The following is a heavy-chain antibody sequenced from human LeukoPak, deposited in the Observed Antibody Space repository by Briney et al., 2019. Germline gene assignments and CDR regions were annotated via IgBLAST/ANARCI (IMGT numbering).Heavy chain of an antibody. Sequence: GGSLRLSCAASGFTLSSYGMHWVRQAPGKGLEWVAVITYDGYYKYYADSVKGRFTISSDNSKNTLFLQMNSLRAEDTAVYYCAKDLKSMVRGACMDAWGQGTTVTVSS. J-gene: IGHJ6*02. V-gene: IGHV3-30*18. CDR1: GFTLSSYG. D-gene: IGHD3-10*01. CDR2: ITYDGYYK. CDR3: AKDLKSMVRGACMDA.